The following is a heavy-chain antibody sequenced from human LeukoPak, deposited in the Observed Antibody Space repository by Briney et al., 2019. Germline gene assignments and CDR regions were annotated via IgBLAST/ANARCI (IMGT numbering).Heavy chain of an antibody. V-gene: IGHV3-7*01. CDR2: IKQDGSEK. J-gene: IGHJ4*02. Sequence: GGSLRLSCAASGFTFSSYWMSWVRQAPGKVLEWVANIKQDGSEKYYVDSVKGRFTISRDNAKNSLYLQMNSLRAEDTAVYYCASPTIFGVVIYYWGQGTLVTVSS. CDR3: ASPTIFGVVIYY. D-gene: IGHD3-3*01. CDR1: GFTFSSYW.